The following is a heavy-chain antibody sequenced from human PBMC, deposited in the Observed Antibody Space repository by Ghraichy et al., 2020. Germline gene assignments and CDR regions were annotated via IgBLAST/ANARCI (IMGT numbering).Heavy chain of an antibody. CDR3: ARDAGGDYLDLVSVMDV. Sequence: SVKVSCKASGGTFSSYAISWVRQAPGQGLEWMGGIIPIFGTANYAQKFQGRVTITADKSTSTAYMELSSLRSEDTAVYYCARDAGGDYLDLVSVMDVWGKGTTVTVSS. CDR1: GGTFSSYA. V-gene: IGHV1-69*06. CDR2: IIPIFGTA. J-gene: IGHJ6*03. D-gene: IGHD4-17*01.